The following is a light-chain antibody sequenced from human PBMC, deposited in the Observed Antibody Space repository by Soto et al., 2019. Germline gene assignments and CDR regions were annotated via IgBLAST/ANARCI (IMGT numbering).Light chain of an antibody. CDR3: ASWDGSLSGRV. Sequence: QSVLTQPPSAFGTPGQRVTISCSGSSSNIGSNYVYWYRQLPGTAPKLLVYGNNQRPSGVPDRFSGSKSGTSGSLAISGLRSEDEADYFCASWDGSLSGRVFGGETKLTVL. CDR1: SSNIGSNY. J-gene: IGLJ3*02. V-gene: IGLV1-47*01. CDR2: GNN.